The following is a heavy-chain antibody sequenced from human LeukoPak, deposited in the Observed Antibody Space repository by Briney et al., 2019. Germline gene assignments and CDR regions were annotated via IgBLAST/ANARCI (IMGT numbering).Heavy chain of an antibody. CDR1: GYTFTGYY. V-gene: IGHV1-2*04. Sequence: GASVKVSCKASGYTFTGYYMHWVRQAPGQGLEWMGWINPNSGGTNYAQKFQGWVTMTRDTSISTAYMELSRLRSDDTAVYYCASEGGSGSWYGTGLRYWGQGTLVTVSS. J-gene: IGHJ4*02. D-gene: IGHD6-13*01. CDR3: ASEGGSGSWYGTGLRY. CDR2: INPNSGGT.